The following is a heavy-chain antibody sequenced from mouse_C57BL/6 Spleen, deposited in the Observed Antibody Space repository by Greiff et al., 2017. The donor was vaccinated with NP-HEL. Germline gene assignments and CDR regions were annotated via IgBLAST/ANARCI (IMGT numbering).Heavy chain of an antibody. D-gene: IGHD2-3*01. CDR2: ISSGSSTI. CDR1: GFTFSDYG. CDR3: ARSYDGYYSWFAY. J-gene: IGHJ3*01. Sequence: EVQLVESGGGLVKPGGSLKLPCAASGFTFSDYGMHWVRQAPEQWLEWVAYISSGSSTIYYADTVKGRFTISRDNAKTTLGLQMTSLRSEDTAMYYCARSYDGYYSWFAYWGQGTLVTVAA. V-gene: IGHV5-17*01.